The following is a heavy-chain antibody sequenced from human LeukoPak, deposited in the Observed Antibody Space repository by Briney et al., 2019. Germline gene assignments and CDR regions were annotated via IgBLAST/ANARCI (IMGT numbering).Heavy chain of an antibody. CDR2: ISSSSSYI. CDR3: ASGDTAMVYFDY. Sequence: TGGSLRLSCAASGFTFSSYSINWVRQAPGKGLEWVSSISSSSSYIYYADSVKGRFTISRDNAKNSLYLQMNSLRAEDTAVYYCASGDTAMVYFDYWGQGTLVTVSS. V-gene: IGHV3-21*01. D-gene: IGHD5-18*01. CDR1: GFTFSSYS. J-gene: IGHJ4*02.